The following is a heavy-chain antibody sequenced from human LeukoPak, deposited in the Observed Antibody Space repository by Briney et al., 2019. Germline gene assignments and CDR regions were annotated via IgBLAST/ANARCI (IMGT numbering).Heavy chain of an antibody. CDR2: IYTSGSN. CDR3: VRAVAATAPDYFDY. D-gene: IGHD6-19*01. Sequence: SETLSLTCTVSGGSLSSYYWSWIRQPAGKGLEWIGRIYTSGSNNYNPSLKSRVTMSVDTSKNQFSLKLSSVTAADTAVYYCVRAVAATAPDYFDYWGQGTLVTVSS. CDR1: GGSLSSYY. V-gene: IGHV4-4*07. J-gene: IGHJ4*02.